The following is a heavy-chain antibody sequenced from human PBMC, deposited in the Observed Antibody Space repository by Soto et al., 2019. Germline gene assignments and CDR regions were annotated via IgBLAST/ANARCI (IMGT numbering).Heavy chain of an antibody. V-gene: IGHV3-33*01. Sequence: GESLKISCAASGFTFSSYGMHWVRQAPGKGLEWVAVIWYDGSNKYYADSVKGRFTISRDNSKNTLYLQMNSLRAEDTAVYYCARDGTLTVTPWFDYWGQGTLVTVSS. CDR2: IWYDGSNK. D-gene: IGHD4-17*01. CDR3: ARDGTLTVTPWFDY. J-gene: IGHJ4*02. CDR1: GFTFSSYG.